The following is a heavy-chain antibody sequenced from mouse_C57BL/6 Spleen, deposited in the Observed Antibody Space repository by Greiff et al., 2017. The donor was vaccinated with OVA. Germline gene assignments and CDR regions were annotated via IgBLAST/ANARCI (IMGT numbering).Heavy chain of an antibody. CDR2: IYPGNSDT. V-gene: IGHV1-5*01. Sequence: EVQLQQSGTVLARPGASVKMSCKTSGYTFTSYCMHWVKQRPGQGLEWIGAIYPGNSDTSYNQKFKGKAKLTAVTSASTAYMELSSLTTEDSAVDYCTRWVVAYYYAMDYWGQGTSVTVSS. CDR3: TRWVVAYYYAMDY. D-gene: IGHD1-1*01. J-gene: IGHJ4*01. CDR1: GYTFTSYC.